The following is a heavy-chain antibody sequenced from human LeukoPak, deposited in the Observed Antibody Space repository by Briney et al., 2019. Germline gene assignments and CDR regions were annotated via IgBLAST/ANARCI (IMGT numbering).Heavy chain of an antibody. Sequence: GGSLRLSCAASGFSFSSYAMSWVRQAPGKGLEWVSAISGSGSSTYYADSVKGRFTISRDNSKNTLYLQMGSLRAEDMAVYYCARDYYDSSGYSPFDYWGQGTLVTVSS. D-gene: IGHD3-22*01. CDR2: ISGSGSST. CDR3: ARDYYDSSGYSPFDY. CDR1: GFSFSSYA. J-gene: IGHJ4*02. V-gene: IGHV3-23*01.